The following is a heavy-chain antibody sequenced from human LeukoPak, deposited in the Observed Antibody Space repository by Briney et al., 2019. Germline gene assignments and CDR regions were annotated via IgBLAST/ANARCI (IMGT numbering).Heavy chain of an antibody. D-gene: IGHD2-21*02. CDR2: IYYSGST. CDR1: GGSISSGGYY. Sequence: SETLSLTCTVSGGSISSGGYYWSWIRQHPGKGLEWIGYIYYSGSTYYNPSLKSRVTISVDTSKNQFSLKLSSVTAADTAVYYCAREVTAIPWDAFDIWGQGTMVTVSS. CDR3: AREVTAIPWDAFDI. J-gene: IGHJ3*02. V-gene: IGHV4-31*03.